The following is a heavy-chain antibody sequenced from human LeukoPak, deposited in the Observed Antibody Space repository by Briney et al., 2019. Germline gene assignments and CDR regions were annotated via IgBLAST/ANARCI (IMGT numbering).Heavy chain of an antibody. CDR3: ARGGIAVAEYDYGGNSEDYFDY. V-gene: IGHV3-30-3*01. CDR1: GFTFSSYA. CDR2: ISYDGSNK. D-gene: IGHD4-23*01. J-gene: IGHJ4*02. Sequence: GGSLRLSCAASGFTFSSYAMHWVRQAPGKGLEWVAVISYDGSNKYYADSVKGRFTISRDNSKNTLYLQMNSLRAEDTAVYYCARGGIAVAEYDYGGNSEDYFDYWGQGTLVTVSS.